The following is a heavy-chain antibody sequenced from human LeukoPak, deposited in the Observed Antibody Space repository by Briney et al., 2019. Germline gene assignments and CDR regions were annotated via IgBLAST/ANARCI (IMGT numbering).Heavy chain of an antibody. D-gene: IGHD3-22*01. CDR2: INHSGST. J-gene: IGHJ4*02. V-gene: IGHV4-34*01. Sequence: SETLPLTCAVYGGSFSGYYWSWIRQPPGKGLEWIGEINHSGSTNYNPSLKSRVTISVDTSKNQFSLKLSSVTAADTAVYYCARASYYYDSSGYHSRHFDYWGQGTLVTVSS. CDR3: ARASYYYDSSGYHSRHFDY. CDR1: GGSFSGYY.